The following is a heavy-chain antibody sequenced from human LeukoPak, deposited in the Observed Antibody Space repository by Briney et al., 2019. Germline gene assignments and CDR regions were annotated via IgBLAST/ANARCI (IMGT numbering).Heavy chain of an antibody. CDR2: IYYSGST. Sequence: PSQTLSLTCTVSGGSISSGGYYWSWIRQHPGKGLEWIGYIYYSGSTYYNPSLKSRVTISVDTSKNQFSLKLSSVTAADTAVYYCATTPRYYDILTGYYPRYYFDYWGQGTLVTVSS. CDR3: ATTPRYYDILTGYYPRYYFDY. CDR1: GGSISSGGYY. J-gene: IGHJ4*02. D-gene: IGHD3-9*01. V-gene: IGHV4-31*03.